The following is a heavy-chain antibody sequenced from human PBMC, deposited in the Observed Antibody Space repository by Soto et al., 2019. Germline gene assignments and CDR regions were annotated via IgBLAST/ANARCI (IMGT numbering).Heavy chain of an antibody. CDR2: IYSGGST. D-gene: IGHD3-3*01. J-gene: IGHJ5*02. CDR1: GSTVSSNN. CDR3: ARDTYDFWSS. Sequence: EVQLVESGGGLIQPGGSLRLSCAASGSTVSSNNLSWVRQAPGKGLEWVSVIYSGGSTYYADSVKGRFTISRDNSKNTLYLQMNSLRPEDTAVYYCARDTYDFWSSWGQGTLVTVSS. V-gene: IGHV3-53*01.